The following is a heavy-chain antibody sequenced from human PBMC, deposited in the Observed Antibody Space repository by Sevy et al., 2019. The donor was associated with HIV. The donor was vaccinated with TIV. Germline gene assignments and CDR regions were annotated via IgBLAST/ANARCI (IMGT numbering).Heavy chain of an antibody. Sequence: GGSLRLSCAASGFTFSNYAMHWVRQAPGKGLEWVAFISYDGMNKYYADSVEGRFTISRDSSKSTLYLQMNSLRAEDTAVYFCAKDRYGDTAFGDYWGQGSLVTVSS. CDR1: GFTFSNYA. V-gene: IGHV3-30*04. CDR3: AKDRYGDTAFGDY. J-gene: IGHJ4*02. CDR2: ISYDGMNK. D-gene: IGHD4-17*01.